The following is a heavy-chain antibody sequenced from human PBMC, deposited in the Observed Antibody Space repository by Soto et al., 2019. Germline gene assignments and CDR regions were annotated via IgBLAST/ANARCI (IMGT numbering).Heavy chain of an antibody. Sequence: SETLSLTCTVSGGSISSYYWSWIRQPPGKGLEWIGYIYYSGSTNYNPSLKSRVTISVDTSKNQFSLKLSSVTAADTAVYYCARHAPITIFGVVIPSSYYYYMDVWGKGTTVTVSS. D-gene: IGHD3-3*01. CDR2: IYYSGST. CDR1: GGSISSYY. CDR3: ARHAPITIFGVVIPSSYYYYMDV. J-gene: IGHJ6*03. V-gene: IGHV4-59*08.